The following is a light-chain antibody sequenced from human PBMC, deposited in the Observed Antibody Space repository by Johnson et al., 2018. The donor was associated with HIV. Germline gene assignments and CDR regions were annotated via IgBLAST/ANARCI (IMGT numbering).Light chain of an antibody. CDR3: ATWDDSLNGPYV. V-gene: IGLV1-44*01. CDR1: NSNIGSNT. CDR2: RNN. Sequence: QSVLTQPPSASGTPGQRVTISCSGSNSNIGSNTVNWYQQLPGTAPKLLIYRNNQRPSGVPDRFSGSKSDTSASLAISGLQAADEADYYCATWDDSLNGPYVFGTGTNVTVL. J-gene: IGLJ1*01.